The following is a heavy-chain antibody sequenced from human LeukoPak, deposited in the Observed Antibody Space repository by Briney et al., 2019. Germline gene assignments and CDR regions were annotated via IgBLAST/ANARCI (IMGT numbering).Heavy chain of an antibody. V-gene: IGHV4-59*05. Sequence: SETLSLTCTVSGGSISSYYWSWIRQPPGKGLEWIGSIYYSGSTYYNPSLKSRVTISVDTSKNQFSLKLSSVTAADTAAYYCARLPTVTFFDYWGQGTLVTVSS. CDR1: GGSISSYY. CDR2: IYYSGST. CDR3: ARLPTVTFFDY. J-gene: IGHJ4*02. D-gene: IGHD4-17*01.